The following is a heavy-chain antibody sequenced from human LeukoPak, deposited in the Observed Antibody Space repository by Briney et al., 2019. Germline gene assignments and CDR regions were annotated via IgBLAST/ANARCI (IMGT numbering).Heavy chain of an antibody. D-gene: IGHD1-26*01. Sequence: SETLSLTCTLSGVSISRSRFYWGWLRQPPGKGLEWIGTSSYPGNTYYNPSLKSRVTISVDTSKNQFSLKLISVTAADTAIYYCATDSRSSWFYHWGQGTQVTVSS. J-gene: IGHJ5*02. CDR1: GVSISRSRFY. V-gene: IGHV4-39*07. CDR2: SSYPGNT. CDR3: ATDSRSSWFYH.